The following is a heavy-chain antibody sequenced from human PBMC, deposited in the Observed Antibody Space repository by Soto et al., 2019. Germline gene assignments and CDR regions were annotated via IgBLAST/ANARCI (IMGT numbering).Heavy chain of an antibody. CDR1: GFTFENYA. CDR3: AKDKVYSNYEHYFDY. J-gene: IGHJ4*02. V-gene: IGHV3-9*01. Sequence: EVQLVESGGGLVQPGRSLRLSCAASGFTFENYAMPWVRQAPGKGLEWVSGISWHSGNLGYADSVRGRFTISRDNAKNSLYLQMNSLRPEDTGLYYCAKDKVYSNYEHYFDYWGQGTLVTVSS. D-gene: IGHD4-4*01. CDR2: ISWHSGNL.